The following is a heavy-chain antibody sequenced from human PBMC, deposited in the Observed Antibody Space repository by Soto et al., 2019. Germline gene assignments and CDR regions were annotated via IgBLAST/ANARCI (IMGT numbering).Heavy chain of an antibody. CDR2: IYYSGST. CDR1: GGSISSGGYY. J-gene: IGHJ6*02. Sequence: PSETLSLTCTVSGGSISSGGYYWSWIRQHPGKGLEWIGYIYYSGSTYYNPSLKSRVTISVDTSKNQFSLKLSSVTAADTAVYYCARSPYYYGSGSYYQYYYSYGMDVWGQGTTVTVSS. D-gene: IGHD3-10*01. V-gene: IGHV4-31*03. CDR3: ARSPYYYGSGSYYQYYYSYGMDV.